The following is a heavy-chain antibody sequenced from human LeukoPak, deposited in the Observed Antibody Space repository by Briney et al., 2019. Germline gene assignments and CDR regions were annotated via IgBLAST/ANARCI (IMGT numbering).Heavy chain of an antibody. D-gene: IGHD6-19*01. Sequence: GGSLRLSCAASGFTFSSYWMHWVRQAPGKGLVWVSRNNSDGSSTSYADSVKGRFTISRDNAKNSLYLQMNSLRAEDTAVYYCASTSGWYPIWGQGTLVTVSS. CDR3: ASTSGWYPI. V-gene: IGHV3-74*01. CDR1: GFTFSSYW. J-gene: IGHJ4*02. CDR2: NNSDGSST.